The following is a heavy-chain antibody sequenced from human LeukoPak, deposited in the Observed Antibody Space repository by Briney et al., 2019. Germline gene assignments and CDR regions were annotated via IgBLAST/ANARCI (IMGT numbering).Heavy chain of an antibody. D-gene: IGHD4-23*01. Sequence: GGSLRLSCAASGFTFSSYSMNWVRQAPGKGLEWVSYISDSGISIYYADSVKGRFSISRDNAKNTLYLQMNSLRVEDTAVYYCARGRPHGNDYWGQGTLVTVSS. CDR1: GFTFSSYS. J-gene: IGHJ4*02. CDR3: ARGRPHGNDY. CDR2: ISDSGISI. V-gene: IGHV3-48*04.